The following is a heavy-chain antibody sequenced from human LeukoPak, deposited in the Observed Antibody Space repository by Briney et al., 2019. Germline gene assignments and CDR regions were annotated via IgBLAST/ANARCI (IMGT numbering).Heavy chain of an antibody. CDR3: ARDRRTGVDY. D-gene: IGHD3-3*01. CDR2: IDPSGGST. V-gene: IGHV1-46*01. Sequence: ASVKVSCKVSGYTLTELSMHWVRQAPGQGLEWMGIIDPSGGSTSYAQKFQGRVTMTRDTSTSTVYMELSSLRSEDTAVYYCARDRRTGVDYWGQGTLVTVSS. J-gene: IGHJ4*02. CDR1: GYTLTELS.